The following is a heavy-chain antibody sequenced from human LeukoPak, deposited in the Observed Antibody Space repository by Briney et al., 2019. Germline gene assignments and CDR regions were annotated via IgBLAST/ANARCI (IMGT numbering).Heavy chain of an antibody. V-gene: IGHV3-53*01. J-gene: IGHJ5*02. Sequence: GSLRLSCAASGFTVSSNYMSWVRQAPGKGLEWVSVIYSGGSTYYADSVKGRFTISRDNSKNTLYLQMNSLRAEDTAVYYCARMKQQLVDWFDPWGQGTLVTVSS. CDR1: GFTVSSNY. CDR3: ARMKQQLVDWFDP. D-gene: IGHD6-13*01. CDR2: IYSGGST.